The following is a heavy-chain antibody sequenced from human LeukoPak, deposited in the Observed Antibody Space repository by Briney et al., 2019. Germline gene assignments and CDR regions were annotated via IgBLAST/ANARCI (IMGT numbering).Heavy chain of an antibody. CDR3: ARLSANSSAYFFDY. CDR1: GFTVSSNY. CDR2: IYSGGIT. J-gene: IGHJ4*02. D-gene: IGHD3-22*01. Sequence: GGSLRLSCAASGFTVSSNYMSWVRQAPGKGLEWVSVIYSGGITYYADSVKGRFTISRDTSKNTLYLQMNSLRAEDTAVYYCARLSANSSAYFFDYWGQGTLVTVSS. V-gene: IGHV3-66*04.